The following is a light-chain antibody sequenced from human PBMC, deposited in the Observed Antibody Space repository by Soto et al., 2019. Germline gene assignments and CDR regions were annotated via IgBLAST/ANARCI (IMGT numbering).Light chain of an antibody. CDR1: QTISSW. V-gene: IGKV1-5*03. J-gene: IGKJ1*01. CDR2: KAS. CDR3: QQTDTIPRT. Sequence: DIQMTQSPSTLSGSVGDRVTITCRASQTISSWLAWYQQKPGKAPKLLIYKASTLKSGVPSRFSGSGSGTEFTLTISSLQPDDFATYYCQQTDTIPRTFGQGTKVDVK.